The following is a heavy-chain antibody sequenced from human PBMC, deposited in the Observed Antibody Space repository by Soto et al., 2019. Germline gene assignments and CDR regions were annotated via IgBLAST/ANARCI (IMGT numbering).Heavy chain of an antibody. V-gene: IGHV3-23*01. J-gene: IGHJ4*02. D-gene: IGHD4-17*01. CDR2: ISGTAGST. Sequence: HPGGSLRLSCEASGFTFSSYAMSWVRQAPGKGLEWVSTISGTAGSTAYADYVKGRFTISRDNSRNTLYLQMNSLRAEDTDLYFSAKVNSGAYVVHFDYWGQGTLVTVSS. CDR3: AKVNSGAYVVHFDY. CDR1: GFTFSSYA.